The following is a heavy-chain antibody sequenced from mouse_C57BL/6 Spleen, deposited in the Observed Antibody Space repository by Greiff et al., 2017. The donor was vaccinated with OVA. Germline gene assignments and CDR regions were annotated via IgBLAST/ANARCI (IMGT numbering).Heavy chain of an antibody. CDR1: GFNIKDYY. V-gene: IGHV14-1*01. Sequence: EVQLQQSGAELVRPGASVKLSCTASGFNIKDYYMHWVKQRPEQGLEWIGRIDPEDGDTEYAPKFQGKATMTADTSSNTAYLQLSSLTSEDTAVYYCTITSNWDEGWFAYWGQGTLVTVSA. CDR2: IDPEDGDT. J-gene: IGHJ3*01. D-gene: IGHD4-1*01. CDR3: TITSNWDEGWFAY.